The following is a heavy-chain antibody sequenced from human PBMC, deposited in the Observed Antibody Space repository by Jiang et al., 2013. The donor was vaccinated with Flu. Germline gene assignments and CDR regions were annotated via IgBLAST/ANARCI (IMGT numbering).Heavy chain of an antibody. CDR2: INPSGGST. CDR3: VRDDMGELPLDY. J-gene: IGHJ4*02. D-gene: IGHD1-26*01. CDR1: GYTLTSYY. V-gene: IGHV1-46*03. Sequence: KVSCKASGYTLTSYYMHWVRQAPGQGLEWMGIINPSGGSTSYAQKFQGRVTMTRDTSTSTVYMELSSLRSEDTAVYYCVRDDMGELPLDYWGQGTLVTVSS.